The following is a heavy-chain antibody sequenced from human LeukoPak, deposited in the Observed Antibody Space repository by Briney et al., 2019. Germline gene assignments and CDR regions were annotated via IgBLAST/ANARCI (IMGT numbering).Heavy chain of an antibody. J-gene: IGHJ4*02. CDR1: GYSFTSYW. V-gene: IGHV5-51*01. Sequence: GESLKISCKGSGYSFTSYWIGWVRQMPGKGLEWMGIIYPGDSDTRYSPSFQGQVTISADKSISTAYLQWSSLKASDTAMYYCARPKFGELLSDREYYFDYWGQGTLVTVSS. CDR3: ARPKFGELLSDREYYFDY. D-gene: IGHD3-10*01. CDR2: IYPGDSDT.